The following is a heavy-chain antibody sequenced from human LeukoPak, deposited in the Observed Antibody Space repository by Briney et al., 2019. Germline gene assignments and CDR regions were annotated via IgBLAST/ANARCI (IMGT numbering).Heavy chain of an antibody. Sequence: PGGSLRLSCAASAFTFSNYAMHWVRQAPGKGLEWVAVIWYDGSSKYYADSVKGRFTISRDNSKDTLYLQMNSLRAEDTALYYCVNMRGIPVAGPRDRYYYSLDVWGQGTTVTVSS. D-gene: IGHD6-19*01. V-gene: IGHV3-33*01. CDR3: VNMRGIPVAGPRDRYYYSLDV. CDR2: IWYDGSSK. CDR1: AFTFSNYA. J-gene: IGHJ6*02.